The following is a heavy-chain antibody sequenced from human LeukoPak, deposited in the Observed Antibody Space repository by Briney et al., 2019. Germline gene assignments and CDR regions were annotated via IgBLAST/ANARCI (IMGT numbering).Heavy chain of an antibody. CDR1: GYSISSGYY. CDR3: ARDRYSPYYYGSGTPPMGFDP. J-gene: IGHJ5*02. CDR2: IYHSGST. D-gene: IGHD3-10*01. Sequence: SETLSLTCTVSGYSISSGYYWGWIRQPPGKGLEWIGSIYHSGSTYYNPSLKSRVTISVDTSKNQFSLKLSSVTAADTAVYYCARDRYSPYYYGSGTPPMGFDPWGQGTLVTVSS. V-gene: IGHV4-38-2*02.